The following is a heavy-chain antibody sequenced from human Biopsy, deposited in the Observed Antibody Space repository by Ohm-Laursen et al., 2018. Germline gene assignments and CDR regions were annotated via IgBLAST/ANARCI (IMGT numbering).Heavy chain of an antibody. CDR3: ARHPTGFWFDP. CDR1: GGSISSSTTYY. Sequence: SETLSLTCTVSGGSISSSTTYYWAWLRQPPGKGLEWIGSIYNTETTFYNPSLKSRVTISVDTSTIQFSLKVSSETAADTALYFCARHPTGFWFDPWGHGTLVTVSS. CDR2: IYNTETT. J-gene: IGHJ5*02. V-gene: IGHV4-39*01.